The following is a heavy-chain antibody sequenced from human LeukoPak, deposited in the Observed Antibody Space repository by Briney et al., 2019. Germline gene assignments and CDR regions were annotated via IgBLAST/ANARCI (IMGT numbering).Heavy chain of an antibody. CDR1: GFTFSDYY. D-gene: IGHD5-12*01. Sequence: PGGSLRLSCAASGFTFSDYYMSWIRQAPGKGLEWVSYISGSGRTINYADSVKGRLTISRDNAKKSLYLQMNSLRAEDTAVYFCVRALYSDYDAGKQDRPIDYWGQGTLVTVSS. CDR2: ISGSGRTI. J-gene: IGHJ4*02. V-gene: IGHV3-11*04. CDR3: VRALYSDYDAGKQDRPIDY.